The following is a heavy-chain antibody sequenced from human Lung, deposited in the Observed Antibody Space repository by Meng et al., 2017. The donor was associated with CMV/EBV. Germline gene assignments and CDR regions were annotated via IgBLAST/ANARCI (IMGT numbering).Heavy chain of an antibody. D-gene: IGHD3-22*01. Sequence: QITLKEPGPTLVKPTXTLPPTRTFSGFSLSTSGVGVGWIRQPPGKALEWLALIYWDDDKRYSPSLKSRLSITKDTSKNQVVLAMTNMDPVDTATYYCARQSYYDDSGYYFDYWGQGTLVTVSS. CDR2: IYWDDDK. V-gene: IGHV2-5*02. J-gene: IGHJ4*02. CDR3: ARQSYYDDSGYYFDY. CDR1: GFSLSTSGVG.